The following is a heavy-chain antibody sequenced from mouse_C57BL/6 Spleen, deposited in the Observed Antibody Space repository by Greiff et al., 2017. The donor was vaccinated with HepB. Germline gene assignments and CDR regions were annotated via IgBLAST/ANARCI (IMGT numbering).Heavy chain of an antibody. Sequence: VQLQQPGAELVRPGTSVKLSCKASGYTFTSYWMHWVKQRPGQGLEWIGVIDPSDSYTNYNQKFKGKATLTVDTSSSTAYMHLSSLTSEDSAVYYCERRDSNYNAMDYWGQGTSVTVSS. V-gene: IGHV1-59*01. CDR1: GYTFTSYW. D-gene: IGHD2-5*01. CDR2: IDPSDSYT. J-gene: IGHJ4*01. CDR3: ERRDSNYNAMDY.